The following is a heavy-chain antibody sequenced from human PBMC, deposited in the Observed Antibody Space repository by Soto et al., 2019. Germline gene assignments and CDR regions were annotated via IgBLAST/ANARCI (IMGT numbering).Heavy chain of an antibody. CDR2: IYYSGST. CDR3: ARERSSSWLFDY. J-gene: IGHJ4*02. Sequence: QVQLQESGPGLVKPSQTLSLTCTVSGGSISSGGYYWSWIRQHPGKGLEWIGYIYYSGSTYYNPSLKSRITISVDTSKNQFALELSSVTAADTAVYYCARERSSSWLFDYWGQGTLVTVSS. V-gene: IGHV4-31*03. D-gene: IGHD6-13*01. CDR1: GGSISSGGYY.